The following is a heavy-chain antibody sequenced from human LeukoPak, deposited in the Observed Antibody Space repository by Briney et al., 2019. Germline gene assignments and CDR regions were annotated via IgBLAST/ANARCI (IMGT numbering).Heavy chain of an antibody. CDR3: AKDGGLWVSAHWGDS. CDR1: GFTFSSYT. J-gene: IGHJ4*02. CDR2: ITTSDGNT. D-gene: IGHD7-27*01. Sequence: GGPLRLSCAASGFTFSSYTMSWVRQAPGKGLEWVSTITTSDGNTYYADSVKGRFTVSRDNSKNTLFLQMNSLRAEDTAVYYCAKDGGLWVSAHWGDSWGRGTLVTVSS. V-gene: IGHV3-23*01.